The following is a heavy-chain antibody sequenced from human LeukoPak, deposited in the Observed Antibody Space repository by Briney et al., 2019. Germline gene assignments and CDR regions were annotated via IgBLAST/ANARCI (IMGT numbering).Heavy chain of an antibody. D-gene: IGHD3-22*01. CDR3: ARGSPPRVYYDRSGYYSYYFDY. CDR1: GYTFTGYY. V-gene: IGHV1-2*02. J-gene: IGHJ4*02. CDR2: INPNSGGT. Sequence: ASVKVSCKASGYTFTGYYMHWVRQAPGQGLEWMGWINPNSGGTNYAQKFQGRVTMTRDTSVSTAYMELSRLRSDDTAVYYCARGSPPRVYYDRSGYYSYYFDYWGQGTLVTVSS.